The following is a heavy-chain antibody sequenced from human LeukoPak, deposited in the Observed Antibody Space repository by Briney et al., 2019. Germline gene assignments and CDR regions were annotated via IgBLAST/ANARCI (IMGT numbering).Heavy chain of an antibody. CDR2: IKSRTDGGTT. CDR3: TTALAGTFDY. Sequence: GGSLRLFCAASGFTFSSAWMSWVRQAPGKGLQWVGRIKSRTDGGTTDYAARVKGRFTISRDDSRNTLFLQMNSLKAEDTAVYYCTTALAGTFDYWGQGTLVTVSS. J-gene: IGHJ4*02. CDR1: GFTFSSAW. V-gene: IGHV3-15*01. D-gene: IGHD1-7*01.